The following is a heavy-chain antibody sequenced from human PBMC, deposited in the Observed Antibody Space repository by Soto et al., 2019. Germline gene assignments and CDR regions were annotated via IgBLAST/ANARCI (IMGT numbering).Heavy chain of an antibody. J-gene: IGHJ4*02. V-gene: IGHV2-5*02. CDR3: SHRESDREAY. CDR1: GFSLTTGGVG. CDR2: IYWDDDK. Sequence: QITLKESGPTLVKPTQTLTLTCTFSGFSLTTGGVGVGWIRQPPGKALEWLALIYWDDDKRYSPSLKSRLTITKDSPKHQLVLTLPNMDPLDTSTYYCSHRESDREAYWGQGTLVTVSS. D-gene: IGHD3-10*01.